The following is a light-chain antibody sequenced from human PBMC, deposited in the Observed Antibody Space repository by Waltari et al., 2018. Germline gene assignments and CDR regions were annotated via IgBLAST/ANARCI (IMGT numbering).Light chain of an antibody. V-gene: IGKV3-11*01. Sequence: EIVLTQSPATLSLSPGESVTLSCRASQSIDIYLAWYQQRPGQAPRLLISDASYRATGIPARFRGSGSGTDFTLTISSLEPEDFAVYSCQQRSRWPLTFGGGTKVEL. J-gene: IGKJ4*01. CDR3: QQRSRWPLT. CDR1: QSIDIY. CDR2: DAS.